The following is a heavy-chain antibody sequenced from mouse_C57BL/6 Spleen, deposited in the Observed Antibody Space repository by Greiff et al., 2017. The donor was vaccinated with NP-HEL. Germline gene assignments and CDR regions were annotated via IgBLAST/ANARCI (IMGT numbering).Heavy chain of an antibody. CDR1: GFTFSSYG. Sequence: EVKLMESGGDLVKPGGSLKLSCAASGFTFSSYGMSWVRQTPDKRLEWVATISSGGSYTYYPDSVKGRFTISRDNAKNTLYLQMSSLKAEDTAMYYCARHENDYDGLAYWGQGTLVTVSA. CDR3: ARHENDYDGLAY. J-gene: IGHJ3*01. D-gene: IGHD2-4*01. V-gene: IGHV5-6*01. CDR2: ISSGGSYT.